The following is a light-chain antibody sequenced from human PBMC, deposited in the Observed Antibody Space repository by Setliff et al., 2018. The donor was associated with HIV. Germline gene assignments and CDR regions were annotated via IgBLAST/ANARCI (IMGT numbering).Light chain of an antibody. Sequence: QSALTQPASVSGSPGQSITVSCPDIDPYNSVSWYQQLPGKAPKLILYEVSVRPSGISHRVAGSKSDNTASLTISGLEAEDEGSYYCSSYTSSGAPAYVFGTGTKVTVL. CDR2: EVS. CDR1: IDPYNS. V-gene: IGLV2-14*01. J-gene: IGLJ1*01. CDR3: SSYTSSGAPAYV.